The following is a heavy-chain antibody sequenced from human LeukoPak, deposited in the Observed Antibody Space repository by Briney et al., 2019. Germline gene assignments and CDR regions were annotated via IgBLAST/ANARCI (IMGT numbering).Heavy chain of an antibody. CDR1: AGSISSSSYY. D-gene: IGHD4-17*01. CDR2: IYYSGSA. Sequence: SETLSLTCTVSAGSISSSSYYWGWIRQPPGKGLEWIGSIYYSGSAYYNPSLKSRVTISVDTSKNQFSLKLSSVTAADTAVYYCARALDDYGDYVGSYYYYMDVWGKGTTVTVSS. CDR3: ARALDDYGDYVGSYYYYMDV. J-gene: IGHJ6*03. V-gene: IGHV4-39*07.